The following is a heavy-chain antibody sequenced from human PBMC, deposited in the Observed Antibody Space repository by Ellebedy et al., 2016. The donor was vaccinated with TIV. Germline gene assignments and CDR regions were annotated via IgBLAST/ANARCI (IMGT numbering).Heavy chain of an antibody. Sequence: ASVKVSXXASGYTFTSYGISWVRQAPGQGLEWMGWISAYNGNTNYAQKLQGRVTMTTDTSTSTAYMELRSLRSDDTAVYYCARVRFLEWLFDYWGQGTLVTVSS. D-gene: IGHD3-3*01. CDR3: ARVRFLEWLFDY. V-gene: IGHV1-18*04. J-gene: IGHJ4*02. CDR2: ISAYNGNT. CDR1: GYTFTSYG.